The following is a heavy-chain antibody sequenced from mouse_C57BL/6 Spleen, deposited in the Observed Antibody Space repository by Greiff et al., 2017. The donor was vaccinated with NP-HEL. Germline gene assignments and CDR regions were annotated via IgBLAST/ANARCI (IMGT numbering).Heavy chain of an antibody. CDR1: GYTFTSYW. Sequence: QVQLQQPGAELVMPGASVKLSCKASGYTFTSYWMHWVKQRPGQGLEWIGEIDPSDSYTNYNQKFKGKSTLTVDKSSSTAYMQLSSLTSEDSAVYYCARAGAQATRGFDYWGQGTTLTVSS. J-gene: IGHJ2*01. V-gene: IGHV1-69*01. D-gene: IGHD3-2*02. CDR3: ARAGAQATRGFDY. CDR2: IDPSDSYT.